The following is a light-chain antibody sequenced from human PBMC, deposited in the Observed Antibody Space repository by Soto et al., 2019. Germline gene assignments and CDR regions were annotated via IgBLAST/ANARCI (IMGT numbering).Light chain of an antibody. CDR2: AAS. Sequence: EIVLTQSPVTLSLSPGERATLSCRASHIVSSSYYGWYQQKPGQAPRLLIYAASIRATGIPDRFSGSGSGTEFTLTISSLEPEDFAVYYCQHCGSPLTFGQGTRLEIK. J-gene: IGKJ5*01. CDR1: HIVSSSY. CDR3: QHCGSPLT. V-gene: IGKV3-20*01.